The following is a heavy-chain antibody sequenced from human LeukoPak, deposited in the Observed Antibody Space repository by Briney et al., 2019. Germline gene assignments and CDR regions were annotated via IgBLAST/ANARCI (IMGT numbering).Heavy chain of an antibody. CDR2: IIPIFGIA. D-gene: IGHD6-6*01. CDR1: RDTFRSYA. Sequence: SVKDSCKASRDTFRSYAISQVRQAPGQGLEWMGRIIPIFGIANYAQKFQGRVTITADKSTSTAYMELSRLRSEDTAVYYCAREKEGQLVQLRYFDYWGQGTLVTVSS. CDR3: AREKEGQLVQLRYFDY. J-gene: IGHJ4*02. V-gene: IGHV1-69*04.